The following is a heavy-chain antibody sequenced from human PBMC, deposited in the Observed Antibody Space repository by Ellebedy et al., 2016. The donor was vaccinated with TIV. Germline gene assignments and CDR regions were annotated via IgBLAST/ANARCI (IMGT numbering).Heavy chain of an antibody. J-gene: IGHJ4*02. CDR2: ISYRGTT. CDR3: ARGIGESSGWLDK. CDR1: GASINRYY. D-gene: IGHD6-19*01. Sequence: MPSETLSLTCNVSGASINRYYWSWIRQSPGKGLEWIGYISYRGTTNSNPSLKSRVTISRDTSKNHFSLRLSSVTAADTGMYYCARGIGESSGWLDKWGKGTLVTVSS. V-gene: IGHV4-59*01.